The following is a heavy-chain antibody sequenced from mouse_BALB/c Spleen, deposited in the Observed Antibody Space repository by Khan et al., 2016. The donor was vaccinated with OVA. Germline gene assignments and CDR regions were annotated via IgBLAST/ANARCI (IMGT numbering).Heavy chain of an antibody. CDR1: GYTFTSFW. J-gene: IGHJ3*01. D-gene: IGHD1-1*01. V-gene: IGHV1S127*01. CDR2: IDPSKSET. Sequence: QVQLKESGPELVRPGASVKMSCKASGYTFTSFWIHWVKQRPGQGLEWIGMIDPSKSETRLNQKFKDKATMNVDNSSNNAYMQLSSLKSEGSAVYYCARGGYGSPFAYWGQGTLVTVSA. CDR3: ARGGYGSPFAY.